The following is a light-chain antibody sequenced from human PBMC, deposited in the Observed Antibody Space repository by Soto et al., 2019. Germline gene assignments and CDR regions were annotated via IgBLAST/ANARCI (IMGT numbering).Light chain of an antibody. V-gene: IGLV2-14*01. J-gene: IGLJ1*01. CDR2: DVS. CDR1: SSDVGGYHY. Sequence: QSALTQPASVSGSPGQSITISCTGTSSDVGGYHYVSWYQQYPGKAPKVMIYDVSNRPSGVSNRFSGSKSGNTASLTISGLQAEDEAVYYCSSYTTSSTYVFGTGTKVTVL. CDR3: SSYTTSSTYV.